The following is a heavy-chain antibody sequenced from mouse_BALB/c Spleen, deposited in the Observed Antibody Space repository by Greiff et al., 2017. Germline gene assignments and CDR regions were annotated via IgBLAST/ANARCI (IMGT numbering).Heavy chain of an antibody. CDR3: VRLYDGYYDY. CDR2: IRSKSNNYAT. J-gene: IGHJ2*01. Sequence: EVQLVESGGGLVQPKGSLKLSCAASGFTFNTYAMNWVRQAPGKGLEWVARIRSKSNNYATYYADSVKDRFTISRDDSQSMLYLQMNNLKTEDTAMYYCVRLYDGYYDYWGQGTTLTVSS. V-gene: IGHV10-1*02. CDR1: GFTFNTYA. D-gene: IGHD2-3*01.